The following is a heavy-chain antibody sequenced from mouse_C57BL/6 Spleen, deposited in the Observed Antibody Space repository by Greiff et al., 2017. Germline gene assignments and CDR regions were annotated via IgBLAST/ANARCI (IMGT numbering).Heavy chain of an antibody. CDR2: IYPGDGDP. D-gene: IGHD2-1*01. Sequence: QVQLQQSGAELVKPGASVKISCKASGYAFSSYWMNWVKQRPGKGLEWIGQIYPGDGDPNYNGKFKGTATLPADKSSSTSYMQLSSLTAEESAVYFCARRGLDGNYDDWGQGTSVTVSS. J-gene: IGHJ4*01. CDR1: GYAFSSYW. V-gene: IGHV1-80*01. CDR3: ARRGLDGNYDD.